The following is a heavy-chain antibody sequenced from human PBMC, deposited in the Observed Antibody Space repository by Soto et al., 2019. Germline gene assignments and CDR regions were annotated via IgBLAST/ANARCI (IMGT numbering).Heavy chain of an antibody. CDR2: IWYDGSNK. J-gene: IGHJ4*02. CDR3: AREMPTDTAMAYYFDY. V-gene: IGHV3-33*01. D-gene: IGHD5-18*01. Sequence: QVQLVESGGGVVQPGRSLRLSCAASGFTFSSYGMHWVRQAPGKGLEWVAVIWYDGSNKYYADSVKGRFTISRDNSKNTLYLQMNSLRAEDTAVYYCAREMPTDTAMAYYFDYWGQGTLVTVSS. CDR1: GFTFSSYG.